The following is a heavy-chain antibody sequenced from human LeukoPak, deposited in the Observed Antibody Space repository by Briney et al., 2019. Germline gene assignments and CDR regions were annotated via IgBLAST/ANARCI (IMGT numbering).Heavy chain of an antibody. CDR3: AKAVAAAGRFGFDP. Sequence: PSETLSLTCPVSGGSISTYYWSWIRQPPGKGLEWIGYIYNSGSTNYNPSLQSRVTISVDTSKNQFSLRLTSVTAADTAVYYCAKAVAAAGRFGFDPWGQGTLVTVSS. CDR2: IYNSGST. D-gene: IGHD6-13*01. CDR1: GGSISTYY. V-gene: IGHV4-59*01. J-gene: IGHJ5*02.